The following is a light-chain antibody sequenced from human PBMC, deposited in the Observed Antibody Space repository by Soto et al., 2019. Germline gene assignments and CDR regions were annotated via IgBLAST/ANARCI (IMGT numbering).Light chain of an antibody. Sequence: QSVLTQPASVSGSPGQSITISCTGTSSDVGGYNYVSWYQQHPGRAPKLMIYNVSNRPSGVSNRFSGSKSGNTAPLTISGLQAEDEADYYCSSYTSSSTLYVFGTGNKVTVL. J-gene: IGLJ1*01. CDR2: NVS. V-gene: IGLV2-14*01. CDR3: SSYTSSSTLYV. CDR1: SSDVGGYNY.